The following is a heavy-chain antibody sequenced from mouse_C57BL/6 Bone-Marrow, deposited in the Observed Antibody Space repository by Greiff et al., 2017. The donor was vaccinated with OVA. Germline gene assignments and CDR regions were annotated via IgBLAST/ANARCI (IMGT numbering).Heavy chain of an antibody. D-gene: IGHD2-14*01. CDR1: GFTFSDYG. Sequence: EVQLVESGGGLVKHGGSLKLSCAASGFTFSDYGMHWVRQAPEKGLEWVAYISSGSSTIYYADTVKGRFTISRDNAKNTLFLQMTSLRSEDTAMYYCARLRVPGYWGQGTTLTVSS. CDR2: ISSGSSTI. J-gene: IGHJ2*01. CDR3: ARLRVPGY. V-gene: IGHV5-17*01.